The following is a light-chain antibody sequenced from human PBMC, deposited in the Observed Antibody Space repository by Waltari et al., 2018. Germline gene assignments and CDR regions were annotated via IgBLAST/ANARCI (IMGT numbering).Light chain of an antibody. Sequence: QSVLTQPPSASGTPGQRVTISCSGSSSNIGNNYVYWYQHLPGAAPKLLIFKNNQRPAWVPDRFSDSKSGTSASLAISGLRSEDEADYYCAAWDDSLSSLVFGGGTKLSVL. CDR1: SSNIGNNY. J-gene: IGLJ3*02. V-gene: IGLV1-47*01. CDR2: KNN. CDR3: AAWDDSLSSLV.